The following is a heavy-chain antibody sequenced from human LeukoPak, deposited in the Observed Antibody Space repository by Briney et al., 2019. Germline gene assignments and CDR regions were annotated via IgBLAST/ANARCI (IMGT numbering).Heavy chain of an antibody. D-gene: IGHD3-10*01. J-gene: IGHJ4*02. CDR3: ARVATTKWFGAGSLSGAVRSQVIPDY. V-gene: IGHV4-30-4*08. CDR1: GGSISSGDYY. Sequence: PSETLSLTCTVSGGSISSGDYYWSWIRQPPGKGLEWIGYIYYSGSTYYNPSLKSRVTISVDTSKNQFSLKLSSVTAADTAVYYCARVATTKWFGAGSLSGAVRSQVIPDYWGQGTLVTVSS. CDR2: IYYSGST.